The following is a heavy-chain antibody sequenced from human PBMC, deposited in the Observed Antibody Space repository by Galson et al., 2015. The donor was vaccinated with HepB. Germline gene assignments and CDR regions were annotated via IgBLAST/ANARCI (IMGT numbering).Heavy chain of an antibody. V-gene: IGHV3-74*01. J-gene: IGHJ3*02. D-gene: IGHD3-16*01. CDR1: GFTFSSYW. CDR3: ARDRDDYVWGSQPGGAFDI. Sequence: SLRLSCAASGFTFSSYWMHWVRQAPGKGLVWVSRINSDGSSTSYADSVKGRFTISRDNAKNTLYLQMNSLRAEDTAVYYCARDRDDYVWGSQPGGAFDIWGQGTMVTVSS. CDR2: INSDGSST.